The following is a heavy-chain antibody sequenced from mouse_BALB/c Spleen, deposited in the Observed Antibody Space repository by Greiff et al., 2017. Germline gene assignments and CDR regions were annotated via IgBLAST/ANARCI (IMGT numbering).Heavy chain of an antibody. D-gene: IGHD1-2*01. V-gene: IGHV3-2*02. CDR1: GYSITSDYA. Sequence: EVMLVESGPGLVKPSQSLSLTCTVTGYSITSDYAWNWIRQFPGNKLEWMGYISYSGSTSYNPSLKSRISITRDTSKNQFFLQLNSVTTEDTATYYCARSTTATGAWFAYWGQGTLVTVSA. CDR3: ARSTTATGAWFAY. J-gene: IGHJ3*01. CDR2: ISYSGST.